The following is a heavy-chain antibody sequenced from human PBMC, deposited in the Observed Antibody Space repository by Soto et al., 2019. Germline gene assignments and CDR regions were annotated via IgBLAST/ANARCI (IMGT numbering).Heavy chain of an antibody. Sequence: GPSVKVCCKASGYTFTGYYMQWVRQAPGQGLEWMGWINPNSGGTNYAQKFQGWVTMTRDTSISTAYMELSRLRSDDTAVYYCARDGPSSSGYYGMDVWGQGTTVTSP. D-gene: IGHD6-6*01. CDR1: GYTFTGYY. J-gene: IGHJ6*02. V-gene: IGHV1-2*04. CDR2: INPNSGGT. CDR3: ARDGPSSSGYYGMDV.